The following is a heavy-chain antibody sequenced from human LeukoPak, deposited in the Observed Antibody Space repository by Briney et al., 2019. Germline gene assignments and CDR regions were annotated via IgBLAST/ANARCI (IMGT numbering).Heavy chain of an antibody. V-gene: IGHV1-2*02. CDR2: INPNSGGT. CDR3: AREVGAMVSWFDP. CDR1: GYTFTGYY. J-gene: IGHJ5*02. Sequence: GASVKVSCKASGYTFTGYYMHWVRQAPGQGLEWMGWINPNSGGTNYAQKFQGRVTMTRDTSISTAYMELSRLRSDDTAVYYCAREVGAMVSWFDPWGQGTLVTVSS. D-gene: IGHD5-18*01.